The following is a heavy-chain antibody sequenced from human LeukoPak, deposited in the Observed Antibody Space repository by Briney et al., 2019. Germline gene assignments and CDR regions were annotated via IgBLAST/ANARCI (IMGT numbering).Heavy chain of an antibody. CDR2: ISYDGSDE. CDR1: GFTFSTYG. D-gene: IGHD6-19*01. V-gene: IGHV3-30*18. Sequence: QPGGSLRLSCAASGFTFSTYGMHWVRQAPGKGLEWVAIISYDGSDEYFADSVKGRFTISRNNSKNTLYLQMNSLRAEDTAVYYCAKDRSSGWYGGIDYWGQGTLVTVSS. J-gene: IGHJ4*02. CDR3: AKDRSSGWYGGIDY.